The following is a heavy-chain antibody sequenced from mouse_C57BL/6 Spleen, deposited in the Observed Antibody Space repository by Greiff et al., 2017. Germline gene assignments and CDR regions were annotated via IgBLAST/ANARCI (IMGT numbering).Heavy chain of an antibody. CDR1: GYSISSGYD. CDR2: ISYSGST. D-gene: IGHD1-1*01. V-gene: IGHV3-1*01. Sequence: EVQLQQSGPGMVKPSQSLSLTCTVTGYSISSGYDWHWIRHFTGNKLEWMGYISYSGSTNYNPSLKSRISITHDTSKNHFFLKLNSVTTEDTATYYCAREDYDKGYRDYRCQGTTLTVSS. J-gene: IGHJ2*01. CDR3: AREDYDKGYRDY.